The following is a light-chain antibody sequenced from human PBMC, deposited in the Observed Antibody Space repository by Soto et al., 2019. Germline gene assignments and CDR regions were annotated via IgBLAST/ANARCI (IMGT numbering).Light chain of an antibody. CDR3: QSYDSSLRGEVV. CDR1: SSNIGAGYD. Sequence: QSVLTQPPSVSGAPGQRVTISCTGSSSNIGAGYDVHWYQQLPGTAPKLLIYGNSNRPSGVPDRFSGSKSGTSASLAITGLQAEDEADYYCQSYDSSLRGEVVFGGGTKRTVL. J-gene: IGLJ2*01. V-gene: IGLV1-40*01. CDR2: GNS.